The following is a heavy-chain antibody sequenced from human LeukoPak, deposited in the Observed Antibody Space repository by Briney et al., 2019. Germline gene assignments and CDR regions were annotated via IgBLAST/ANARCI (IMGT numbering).Heavy chain of an antibody. D-gene: IGHD3-10*01. CDR3: VGTMVRGVITFDY. Sequence: PSETLSLTCTVSGGSISSSSYYWGWIRQPPGKGLEWIGSIYYSGSTYYNPSLKGRVTISVDTSKNQFSLKLSSVTAADTAVYYCVGTMVRGVITFDYWGQGTLVTVSS. V-gene: IGHV4-39*01. CDR2: IYYSGST. CDR1: GGSISSSSYY. J-gene: IGHJ4*02.